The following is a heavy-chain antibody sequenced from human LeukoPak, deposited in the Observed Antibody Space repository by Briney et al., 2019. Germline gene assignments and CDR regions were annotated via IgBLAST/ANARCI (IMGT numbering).Heavy chain of an antibody. J-gene: IGHJ4*02. V-gene: IGHV3-7*01. Sequence: GGSLRLSCAASGFTFSSYWMSWVRQASGKGLEWVANIKQDGSEKYYVDSVKGRFTISRDNAKNSLYLQMNSLRAEDTAVYYCARESYYYDSSGPRERDYWGQGTLVTVSS. CDR2: IKQDGSEK. CDR3: ARESYYYDSSGPRERDY. CDR1: GFTFSSYW. D-gene: IGHD3-22*01.